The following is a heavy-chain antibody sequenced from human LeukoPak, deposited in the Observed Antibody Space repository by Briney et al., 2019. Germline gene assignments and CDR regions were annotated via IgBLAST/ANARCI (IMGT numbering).Heavy chain of an antibody. J-gene: IGHJ3*02. D-gene: IGHD6-19*01. CDR2: INPNSGGT. CDR1: GYTFTGYY. CDR3: ARGRAVAGIHAFDI. Sequence: ASVKVSCKASGYTFTGYYMHWVRQAPGQGLEWMGWINPNSGGTNYAQKFQGRVTMTRDTSISTAYMELSSLRSEDTAVYYCARGRAVAGIHAFDIWGQGTMVTVSS. V-gene: IGHV1-2*02.